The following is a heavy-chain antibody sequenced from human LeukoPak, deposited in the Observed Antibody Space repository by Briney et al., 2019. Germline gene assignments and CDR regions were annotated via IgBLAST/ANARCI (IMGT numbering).Heavy chain of an antibody. J-gene: IGHJ2*01. CDR1: GGSISSYY. Sequence: SDTLSLTCTVSGGSISSYYWSWIRQPPGKGLEWIGYIYYSGSTNYNPSLKSRVTISVDTSKNQFSLKLSSVTAADTAVYYCARDSSGWYGGGYFDLWGRGTLVTVSS. CDR2: IYYSGST. V-gene: IGHV4-59*01. D-gene: IGHD3-16*01. CDR3: ARDSSGWYGGGYFDL.